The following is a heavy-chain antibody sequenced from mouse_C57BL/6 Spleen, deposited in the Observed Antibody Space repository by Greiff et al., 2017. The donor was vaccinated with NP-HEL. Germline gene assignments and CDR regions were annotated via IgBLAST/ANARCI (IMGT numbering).Heavy chain of an antibody. V-gene: IGHV1-22*01. CDR2: INPNNGGT. CDR1: GYTFTDYN. D-gene: IGHD2-4*01. J-gene: IGHJ2*01. CDR3: ARERGDYEPPYYFDY. Sequence: VQLQQSGPELVKPGASVKMSCKASGYTFTDYNMHWVKQSHGKSLEWIGYINPNNGGTSYIQKFKGKATLTVNKSSSTAYMELRSLTSEDSAVYYCARERGDYEPPYYFDYWGQGTTLTVSS.